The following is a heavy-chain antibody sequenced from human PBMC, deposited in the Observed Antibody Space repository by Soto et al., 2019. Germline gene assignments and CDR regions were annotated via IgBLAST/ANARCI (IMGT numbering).Heavy chain of an antibody. CDR2: IYYSGST. CDR3: ARQWLGIAVADHDY. CDR1: GGSVSSYY. Sequence: SETLSLTCTVSGGSVSSYYWSWIRQSPGKGLEWIGFIYYSGSTKYKPSLKSRVTISVDTSKNQFSLKLSSVTAADTAVYYCARQWLGIAVADHDYWGQGTLVTVSS. D-gene: IGHD6-19*01. J-gene: IGHJ4*02. V-gene: IGHV4-59*08.